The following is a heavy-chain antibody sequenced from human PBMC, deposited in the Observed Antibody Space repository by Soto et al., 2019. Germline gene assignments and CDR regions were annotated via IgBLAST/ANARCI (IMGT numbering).Heavy chain of an antibody. CDR2: IIPIFGTA. V-gene: IGHV1-69*01. D-gene: IGHD4-17*01. CDR1: GGTFSSYA. J-gene: IGHJ6*02. CDR3: ARAASYGDYVHYYYYGMDV. Sequence: QVQLVQSGAEVKKPGSSVKVSCKASGGTFSSYAISWVRQAPGQGLEWMGGIIPIFGTANYAQKFQGRVRITAYESTSTANMELSRLRSEDTAVYYCARAASYGDYVHYYYYGMDVWGQGTTVTVSS.